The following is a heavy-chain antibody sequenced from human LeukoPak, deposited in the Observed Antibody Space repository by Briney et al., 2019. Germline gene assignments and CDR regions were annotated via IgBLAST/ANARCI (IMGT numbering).Heavy chain of an antibody. CDR2: ISGSGGST. CDR1: GFTFSSYA. D-gene: IGHD6-13*01. J-gene: IGHJ4*02. Sequence: PGGSLRLSCAASGFTFSSYAMSWVRQAPGKGLEWVSAISGSGGSTYYADSVKGRFTISRDNSKNTLYLQMNNLRAEDTAVYYCARYSSSWDYFDYWGQGTLVTVSS. CDR3: ARYSSSWDYFDY. V-gene: IGHV3-23*01.